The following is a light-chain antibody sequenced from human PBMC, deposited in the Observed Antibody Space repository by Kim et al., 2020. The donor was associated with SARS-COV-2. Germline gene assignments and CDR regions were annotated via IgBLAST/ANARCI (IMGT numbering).Light chain of an antibody. CDR3: LQRWRWPLT. Sequence: VSPGKSAALSGRASQTVTSDLAWYQQKPGQAPRLLIFDAINRAPGIPARFSGSGSGTDFTLTISSLGPEDVAVYYCLQRWRWPLTFGGGTKVDIK. CDR2: DAI. V-gene: IGKV3-11*01. CDR1: QTVTSD. J-gene: IGKJ4*01.